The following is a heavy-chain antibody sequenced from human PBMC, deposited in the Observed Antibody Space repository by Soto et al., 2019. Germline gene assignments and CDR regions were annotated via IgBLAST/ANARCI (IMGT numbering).Heavy chain of an antibody. Sequence: SETLSLTCTFSCGSVISGDYYWSWIRQPPGKGLEWLGYIYYSGSTYYNPSLRSRVTMSIDTSKNQVSLKMRSVTAADTALYYCARNTVVVVATPDFDWFDPWGQGTLVTVSS. CDR3: ARNTVVVVATPDFDWFDP. CDR2: IYYSGST. V-gene: IGHV4-30-4*01. D-gene: IGHD2-15*01. CDR1: CGSVISGDYY. J-gene: IGHJ5*02.